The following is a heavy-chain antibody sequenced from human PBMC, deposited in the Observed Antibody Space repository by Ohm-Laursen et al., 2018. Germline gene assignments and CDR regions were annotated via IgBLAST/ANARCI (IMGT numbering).Heavy chain of an antibody. J-gene: IGHJ4*02. CDR2: INGDGTIT. CDR1: GFTFSNYW. Sequence: SLRLSCAASGFTFSNYWMHWVRQAPGRGLVWVSRINGDGTITNYADSVKGRFTITRDNAKNTVNLVMSSLRAEDTALYYCVGGYITVFHYWGQGTLLSVSS. CDR3: VGGYITVFHY. D-gene: IGHD5-12*01. V-gene: IGHV3-74*01.